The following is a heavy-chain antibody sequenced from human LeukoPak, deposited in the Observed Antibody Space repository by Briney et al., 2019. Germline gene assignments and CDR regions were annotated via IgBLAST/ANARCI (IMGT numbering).Heavy chain of an antibody. J-gene: IGHJ3*02. V-gene: IGHV4-34*01. CDR1: GGSFSGYY. CDR2: ITHSGNT. Sequence: PSETLSLTCAVYGGSFSGYYWSWIRQPPGKGLEWIGEITHSGNTNYNPSLKSRVTISVDTSKNQFSLKLSSLTAADTAVYYCARDKDYGDYARGSDAFDIWGQGTMVTVSS. CDR3: ARDKDYGDYARGSDAFDI. D-gene: IGHD4-17*01.